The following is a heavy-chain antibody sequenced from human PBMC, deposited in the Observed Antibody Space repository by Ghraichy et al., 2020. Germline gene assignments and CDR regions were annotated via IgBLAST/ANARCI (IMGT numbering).Heavy chain of an antibody. CDR3: AREYCSGGRCFFRTGGSPFDY. J-gene: IGHJ4*02. V-gene: IGHV3-74*01. D-gene: IGHD2-15*01. Sequence: GGSLRLSCAASGFTLSNYWMHWVRQAPGKGLVWVSRIKSDGSSTTYADSVKGRFTISRDNAKNTLYLQMNSLRAEDTAVYYCAREYCSGGRCFFRTGGSPFDYWGQGTLVTGSS. CDR1: GFTLSNYW. CDR2: IKSDGSST.